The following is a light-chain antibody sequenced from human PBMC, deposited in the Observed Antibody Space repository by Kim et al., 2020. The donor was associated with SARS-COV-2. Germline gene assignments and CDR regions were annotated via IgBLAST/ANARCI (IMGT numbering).Light chain of an antibody. CDR3: QQYNNWPPYT. Sequence: EIVMTQSPATLSVSPGERATLSCRASQSVSSNLAWYQQKPGQAPRLLIYGASTRATGIPARFSGSGSGTEFTLTISSLQSEEFAVYYCQQYNNWPPYTFGQGTKLEI. V-gene: IGKV3-15*01. CDR2: GAS. J-gene: IGKJ2*01. CDR1: QSVSSN.